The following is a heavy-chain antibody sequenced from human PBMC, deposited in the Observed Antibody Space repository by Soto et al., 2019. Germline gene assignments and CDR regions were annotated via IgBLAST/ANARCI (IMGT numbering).Heavy chain of an antibody. CDR2: ITGGGGAT. CDR3: QKDFIEPKPDDIEGGGCDS. J-gene: IGHJ4*02. CDR1: GFTFNNYA. V-gene: IGHV3-23*01. Sequence: EVHLLESGGGLVHPGGSLRLSCAASGFTFNNYAMSWVRQAPGKGLEWVSIITGGGGATYYADSVRGRFTISRDNYKNRLDLQMDILKDEQTATYYCQKDFIEPKPDDIEGGGCDSWGQGTLVTVST. D-gene: IGHD2-15*01.